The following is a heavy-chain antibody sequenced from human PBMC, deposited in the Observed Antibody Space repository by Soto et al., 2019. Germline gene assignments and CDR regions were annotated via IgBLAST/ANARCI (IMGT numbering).Heavy chain of an antibody. CDR2: IYYSGST. J-gene: IGHJ4*02. V-gene: IGHV4-59*01. CDR1: GGSISGYC. Sequence: TSETLSLTCSVSGGSISGYCWSWIRQPPGKGLEWIGYIYYSGSTNYNPSLKSRVTISVDTSKNQFSLKLSSVTAADTAVYYCARRGGYYYDSSGYYDYWGQGTLVTVSS. D-gene: IGHD3-22*01. CDR3: ARRGGYYYDSSGYYDY.